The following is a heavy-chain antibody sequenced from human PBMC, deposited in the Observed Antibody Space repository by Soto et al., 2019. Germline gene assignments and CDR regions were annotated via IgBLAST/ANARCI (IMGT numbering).Heavy chain of an antibody. CDR1: GFTVSSNY. V-gene: IGHV3-66*01. D-gene: IGHD4-17*01. J-gene: IGHJ4*02. CDR2: IYSGGST. CDR3: ARGIMTTVTKWIFFDY. Sequence: EVQLVESGGGLVQPGGSLRLSCAASGFTVSSNYMSWVRQAPGKGLEWVSGIYSGGSTYYADSVKGRFTISRDNSKNTLYLKMNSLRAEDTAGYYCARGIMTTVTKWIFFDYWGQGTLVTVSS.